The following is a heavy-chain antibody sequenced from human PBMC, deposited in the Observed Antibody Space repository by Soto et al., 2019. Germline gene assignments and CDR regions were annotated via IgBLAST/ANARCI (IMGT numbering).Heavy chain of an antibody. V-gene: IGHV5-51*01. CDR1: GYSFTNYW. D-gene: IGHD5-18*01. Sequence: GESLKISCRGSGYSFTNYWIGWVRQMPGKGLEWMGIIYPGDSDTRYSPSFQGQVTISVDKSISTAYLQWSSLKASDTAVYYCARNSGYSYGAPNCEMVVWGQGTTVTVSS. CDR2: IYPGDSDT. J-gene: IGHJ6*02. CDR3: ARNSGYSYGAPNCEMVV.